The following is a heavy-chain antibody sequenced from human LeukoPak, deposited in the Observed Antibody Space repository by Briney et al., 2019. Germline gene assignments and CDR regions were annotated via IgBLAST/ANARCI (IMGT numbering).Heavy chain of an antibody. J-gene: IGHJ4*02. CDR3: AREGTVTTRGYFDY. CDR2: IIPIFGTA. V-gene: IGHV1-69*05. CDR1: GGTFSSYA. Sequence: SVKVSCKASGGTFSSYAISWVRQAPGQGVEWMGGIIPIFGTANYAQKFQGRVTITTDESTSTAYMELSSLRSEDTAVYYCAREGTVTTRGYFDYWGQGTLVTVSS. D-gene: IGHD4-17*01.